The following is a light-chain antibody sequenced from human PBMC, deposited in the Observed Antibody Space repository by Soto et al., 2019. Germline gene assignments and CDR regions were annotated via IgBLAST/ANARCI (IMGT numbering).Light chain of an antibody. CDR1: QAISNY. J-gene: IGKJ3*01. CDR2: TAS. Sequence: DIQMTQSPSSLSASVGDRVTITCRASQAISNYVAWYQQRPGKVPKLLIYTASTLQSGVTSRFNGTGSGPDFTLTISSLQCEDVATFYCQMHNSAPFSFGPGTEVDIK. CDR3: QMHNSAPFS. V-gene: IGKV1-27*01.